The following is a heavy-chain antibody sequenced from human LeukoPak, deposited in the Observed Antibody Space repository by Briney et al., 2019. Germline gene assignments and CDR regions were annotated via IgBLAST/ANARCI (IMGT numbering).Heavy chain of an antibody. Sequence: SETLSLTCAVYGGSFSSYDWSWIRQPPGKGLEWIGEINHSGSTNYNPSLKSRVTISVDTSKNQFSLKLSSVTAADTAVYYCARGLSYYDFWSGYYSRFSWFDPWGQGTLVTVSS. J-gene: IGHJ5*02. CDR1: GGSFSSYD. CDR3: ARGLSYYDFWSGYYSRFSWFDP. V-gene: IGHV4-34*01. D-gene: IGHD3-3*01. CDR2: INHSGST.